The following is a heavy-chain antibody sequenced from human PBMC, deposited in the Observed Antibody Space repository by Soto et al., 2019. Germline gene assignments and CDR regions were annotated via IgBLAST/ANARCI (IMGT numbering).Heavy chain of an antibody. Sequence: GGSLRLSCAASGFTFSSYGMHWVRQAPGKGLEWVAVISYDGSNKYYADSVKGRFTISRDNSKNTLYLQMNSLRAEDTAVYYCAKDWVAVAEEDCGMDVWGQGTTVTVPS. CDR3: AKDWVAVAEEDCGMDV. CDR2: ISYDGSNK. J-gene: IGHJ6*02. D-gene: IGHD6-19*01. CDR1: GFTFSSYG. V-gene: IGHV3-30*18.